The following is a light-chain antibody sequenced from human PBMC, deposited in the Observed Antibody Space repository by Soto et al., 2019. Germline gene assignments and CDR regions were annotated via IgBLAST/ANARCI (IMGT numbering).Light chain of an antibody. CDR2: GAS. Sequence: EIVLTQSPGTLSLSPGERGTLSCRASQHVTDNYVGWYQQRPGQAPRLLIYGASIRATGIPDRFSGSGSGTDFTLTISGLQPEDFAVYYCHQYATLPITFGQGTRLEVK. J-gene: IGKJ5*01. CDR3: HQYATLPIT. V-gene: IGKV3-20*01. CDR1: QHVTDNY.